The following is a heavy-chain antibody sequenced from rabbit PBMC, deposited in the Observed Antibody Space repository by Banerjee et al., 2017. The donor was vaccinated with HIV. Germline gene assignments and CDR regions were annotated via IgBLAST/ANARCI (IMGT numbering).Heavy chain of an antibody. D-gene: IGHD6-1*01. CDR2: IDTGSSGNT. CDR1: GIDFSSNYY. J-gene: IGHJ3*01. V-gene: IGHV1S40*01. CDR3: ARDPVGNGGYGYGDL. Sequence: QSLEESGGDLVKPGASLTLTCTASGIDFSSNYYMCWVRQAPGKRPEWIACIDTGSSGNTYYATWAKGRFTISKTSSTTVTLQMTSLTAADTATYFCARDPVGNGGYGYGDLWGQGTLVTVS.